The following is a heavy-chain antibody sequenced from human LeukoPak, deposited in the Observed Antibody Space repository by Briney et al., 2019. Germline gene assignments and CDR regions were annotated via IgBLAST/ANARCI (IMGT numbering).Heavy chain of an antibody. CDR3: SRGAGTVDV. CDR2: MYYRGSS. J-gene: IGHJ6*04. V-gene: IGHV4-59*01. CDR1: GGSISSSY. D-gene: IGHD1-26*01. Sequence: PSETLSLTCTVSGGSISSSYWSWIRQPPGKGLEWIGYMYYRGSSNYNPSLKSRATISVDTSKNQFSLRLSSVTAADTAQYYCSRGAGTVDVWSKGTTVTISS.